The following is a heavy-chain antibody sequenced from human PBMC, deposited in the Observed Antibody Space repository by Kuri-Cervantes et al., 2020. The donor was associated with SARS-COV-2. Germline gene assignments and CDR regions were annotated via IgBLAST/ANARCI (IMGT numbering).Heavy chain of an antibody. CDR3: ARSVIIFGGVIFDQ. V-gene: IGHV4-61*01. CDR1: GGSISSESYY. J-gene: IGHJ4*02. D-gene: IGHD3-16*01. CDR2: IYHTGST. Sequence: GSLRLSCTASGGSISSESYYWSWIRQPPGRGLEWVGHIYHTGSTNYNPSLKSRLTISVDTSKSQFSLKLSSVTAADTAVYYCARSVIIFGGVIFDQWGQGTLVTVSS.